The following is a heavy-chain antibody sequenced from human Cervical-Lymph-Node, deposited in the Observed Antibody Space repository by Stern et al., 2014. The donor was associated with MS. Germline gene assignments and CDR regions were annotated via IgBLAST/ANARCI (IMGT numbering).Heavy chain of an antibody. Sequence: QVQLVQSGPEVRQPGASVRVSCKASGYTFTTPNYGIAWVREAPGRGFEWMGWISTCNGNTVYAQKLQDRVTMTTDTSTSTAYMELRSLRSDDTAFYYCARERLRDFNDYHFDSWGQGTLVTVSS. CDR2: ISTCNGNT. J-gene: IGHJ4*02. CDR3: ARERLRDFNDYHFDS. V-gene: IGHV1-18*01. D-gene: IGHD4-11*01. CDR1: GYTFTTPNYG.